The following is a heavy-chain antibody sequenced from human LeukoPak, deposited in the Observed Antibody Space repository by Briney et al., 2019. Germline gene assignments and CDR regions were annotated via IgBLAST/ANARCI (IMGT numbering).Heavy chain of an antibody. Sequence: GGSLRLSCAASGFTFSNSWMHWARQAPGKGLVWVSRTNPDGSTTTYADPVKGRFTISRDNAKNTLYSQMNSLRAEDTAVYYCAKDTSGWPRDFDYWGQGTLVTVSS. CDR2: TNPDGSTT. V-gene: IGHV3-74*01. CDR3: AKDTSGWPRDFDY. CDR1: GFTFSNSW. J-gene: IGHJ4*02. D-gene: IGHD6-25*01.